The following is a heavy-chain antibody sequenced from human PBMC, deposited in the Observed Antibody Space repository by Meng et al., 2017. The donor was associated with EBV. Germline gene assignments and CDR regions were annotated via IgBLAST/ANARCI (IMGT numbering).Heavy chain of an antibody. CDR1: GYTFTSYD. J-gene: IGHJ4*02. Sequence: QVQLVQSGVELKQPGGSVKVSCKASGYTFTSYDMTWVRQAPGKGLEWMGWISAYSGNTNYAQKLQGRVTITTDTSTTTDYLELRSLRSDDTAVYYCARGLDYFDYWGQGTLVTVSS. CDR2: ISAYSGNT. CDR3: ARGLDYFDY. V-gene: IGHV1-18*01.